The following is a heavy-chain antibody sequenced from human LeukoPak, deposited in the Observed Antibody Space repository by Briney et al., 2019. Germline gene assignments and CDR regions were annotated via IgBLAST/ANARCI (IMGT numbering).Heavy chain of an antibody. CDR1: GFTFSSYG. CDR3: ARDHRRVGATTLDY. Sequence: PGGSLRLSCAASGFTFSSYGMHWVRQAPGKGLEWVAVIWYDRSNKYYADSVKGRFTISRDNSKNTLYLQMNSLRAEDTAVYYCARDHRRVGATTLDYWGQGTLVTVSS. D-gene: IGHD1-26*01. J-gene: IGHJ4*02. CDR2: IWYDRSNK. V-gene: IGHV3-33*01.